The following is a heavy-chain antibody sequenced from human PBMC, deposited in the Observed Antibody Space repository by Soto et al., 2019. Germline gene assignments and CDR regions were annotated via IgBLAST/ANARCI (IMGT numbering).Heavy chain of an antibody. CDR3: ARALYYYVRSGYYRLN. CDR2: TYYRSKRYN. CDR1: GASVAMLCAA. V-gene: IGHV6-1*01. D-gene: IGHD3-22*01. J-gene: IGHJ4*02. Sequence: SETLSLTCAISGASVAMLCAAWDWLRQSPSRGFEWLGRTYYRSKRYNDYAVSVKIRITINPDTSKNQFSLQLNSVTPEDTAGYYCARALYYYVRSGYYRLNWGQGTLVTVS.